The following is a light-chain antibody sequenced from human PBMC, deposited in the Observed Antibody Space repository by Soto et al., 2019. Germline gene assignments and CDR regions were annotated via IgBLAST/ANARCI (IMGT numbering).Light chain of an antibody. CDR1: SSDVGGYNY. CDR2: DVN. V-gene: IGLV2-14*03. CDR3: SSYTSSSTRLV. J-gene: IGLJ2*01. Sequence: QSALTQPASVSGSPGQSITISCTGTSSDVGGYNYVSWYQHHPDKAPKLMIYDVNNRPSGVSNRFSSSKSGNTASLTISGLQAEDEAAYYCSSYTSSSTRLVFGGGTKLTVL.